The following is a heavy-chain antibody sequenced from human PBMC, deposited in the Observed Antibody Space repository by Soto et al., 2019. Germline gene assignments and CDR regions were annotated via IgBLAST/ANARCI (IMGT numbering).Heavy chain of an antibody. CDR2: IWHDGGAK. CDR1: GFTLSAYG. D-gene: IGHD3-22*01. J-gene: IGHJ4*02. CDR3: ARDPGRDSPIYY. V-gene: IGHV3-33*01. Sequence: QVQLVESGGGVVQPGRSLRLSCTASGFTLSAYGMHWVSQAPGKGLEWVAVIWHDGGAKYYAESVTGRITISRDNSKNTVHLQIDSLGAEDTALYYCARDPGRDSPIYYWGQGTLVPVSS.